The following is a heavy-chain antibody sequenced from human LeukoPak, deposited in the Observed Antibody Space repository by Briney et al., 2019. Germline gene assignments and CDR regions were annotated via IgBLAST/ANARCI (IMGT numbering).Heavy chain of an antibody. V-gene: IGHV3-48*04. J-gene: IGHJ3*02. Sequence: GGSLRLSCAASGFTFSSYSMNWVRQAPGKGLEWVSYISSSSSTIYYADSVKGRFTISRDNAKNSLYMQMNSLRAEDTAVYYCARDRMFYYGSGSYWHAFDIWGQGTMVTVSS. CDR1: GFTFSSYS. CDR2: ISSSSSTI. CDR3: ARDRMFYYGSGSYWHAFDI. D-gene: IGHD3-10*01.